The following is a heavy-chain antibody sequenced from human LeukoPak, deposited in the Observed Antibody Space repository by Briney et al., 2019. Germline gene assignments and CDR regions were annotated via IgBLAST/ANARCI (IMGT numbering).Heavy chain of an antibody. V-gene: IGHV4-30-2*01. J-gene: IGHJ3*01. D-gene: IGHD1-26*01. CDR3: ARDRAGLGLLDF. CDR1: GGPISSGGFS. CDR2: IFQSGSP. Sequence: PSETLSLTCTVSGGPISSGGFSWTWIRQPPGKGLEWIGYIFQSGSPSYNPSLRSRVTISVDTSTNQFPLRLNSVTAADTAMYYCARDRAGLGLLDFWGQGTMVTVFS.